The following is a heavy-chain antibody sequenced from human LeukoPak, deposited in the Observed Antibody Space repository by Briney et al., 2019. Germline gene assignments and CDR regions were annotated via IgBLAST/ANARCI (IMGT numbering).Heavy chain of an antibody. CDR2: IKQDGSEK. D-gene: IGHD6-13*01. CDR3: ARAYSSSWSDAFDI. J-gene: IGHJ3*02. CDR1: GFTFSNYW. V-gene: IGHV3-7*01. Sequence: PGGSLRLSCEGSGFTFSNYWMGWVRQAPGKGLEWVANIKQDGSEKYYVDSVKGRFTISRDNAKNSLYLQMNSLRAEDTAVYYCARAYSSSWSDAFDIWGQGTMVTVSS.